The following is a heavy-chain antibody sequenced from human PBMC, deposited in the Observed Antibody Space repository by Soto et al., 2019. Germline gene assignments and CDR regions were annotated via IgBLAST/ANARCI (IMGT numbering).Heavy chain of an antibody. CDR1: GYTFTIYG. J-gene: IGHJ6*02. CDR3: ARIGDSGYDYGDYYYGMDV. CDR2: ISPDNGNT. V-gene: IGHV1-18*01. Sequence: GASVKVSCKASGYTFTIYGINWVRQAPGQGLEWMGWISPDNGNTNYAQKLQGRVTMTTDTSTSTAYMELRSLRSDDTAVYYCARIGDSGYDYGDYYYGMDVWGQGTTVTVSS. D-gene: IGHD5-12*01.